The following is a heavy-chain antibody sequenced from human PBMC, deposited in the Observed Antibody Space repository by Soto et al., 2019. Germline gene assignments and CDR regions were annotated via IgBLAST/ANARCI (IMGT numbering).Heavy chain of an antibody. J-gene: IGHJ5*02. CDR3: ARSTGSGLPPGTHRFNWVEP. CDR1: GVTFSSFA. V-gene: IGHV1-69*01. Sequence: QVQLVQSGAEVKQPGSSVKVSCQASGVTFSSFAISWVRQAPGQGLAWMGGIIPIFRTPNYAQNFQGRVTITADESTSSVYMGLSRLRSEDTAVYYCARSTGSGLPPGTHRFNWVEPWGQGTLVTVSS. CDR2: IIPIFRTP. D-gene: IGHD5-12*01.